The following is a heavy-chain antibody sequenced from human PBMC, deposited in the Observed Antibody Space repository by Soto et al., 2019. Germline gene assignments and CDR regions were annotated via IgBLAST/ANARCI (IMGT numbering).Heavy chain of an antibody. D-gene: IGHD4-4*01. J-gene: IGHJ4*02. CDR3: ANQWVFATVTSFDY. CDR2: ISHSGGST. CDR1: GFTFSSYA. Sequence: EVQLLESGGGMVQPGGSLRLSCAASGFTFSSYAMSWVRQAPGEGLEWVSAISHSGGSTYYADSVKGRFTISRDNSKNTLFLQMNSLRAEDTAVYYCANQWVFATVTSFDYWGQGTLVTVSS. V-gene: IGHV3-23*01.